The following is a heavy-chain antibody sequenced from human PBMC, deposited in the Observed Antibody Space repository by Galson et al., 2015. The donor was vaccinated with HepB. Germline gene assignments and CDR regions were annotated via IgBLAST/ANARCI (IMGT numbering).Heavy chain of an antibody. CDR3: ARDLDILTGYYIHPRLSPHLDY. CDR2: ISAYNGNT. Sequence: SVKVSCKASGYTFTSYGISWVRQAPGQGLEWMGWISAYNGNTNYAQKLQGRVTMTTDTSTSTAYMELRSLRSDDTAVYYCARDLDILTGYYIHPRLSPHLDYWGQGTLVTVSS. D-gene: IGHD3-9*01. V-gene: IGHV1-18*01. CDR1: GYTFTSYG. J-gene: IGHJ4*02.